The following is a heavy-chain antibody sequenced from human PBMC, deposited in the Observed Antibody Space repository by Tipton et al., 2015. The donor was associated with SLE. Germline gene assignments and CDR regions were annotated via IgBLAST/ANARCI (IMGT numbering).Heavy chain of an antibody. CDR1: GFSFSTQN. CDR2: IWYDGGGE. V-gene: IGHV3-33*01. J-gene: IGHJ3*01. Sequence: SGFSFSTQNMHWVRQAPGKGLEWVGTIWYDGGGEHYADSVKGRFTISRDNSQNTLHLQMNGLRAEDTAVYYCARQGFKDWGQGTMVTVSS. CDR3: ARQGFKD.